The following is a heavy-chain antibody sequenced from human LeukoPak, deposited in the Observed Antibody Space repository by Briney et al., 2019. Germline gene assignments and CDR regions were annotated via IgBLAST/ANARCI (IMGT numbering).Heavy chain of an antibody. V-gene: IGHV4-34*01. Sequence: SETLSLTCAVYGGSFSGYYWSWIRQPPGKGLEGMGEINHSGSTNYNPSLKSRGTISVDTSKNQFSLKLSSVTAAETAVYYCVRGGGTRTTVGYYYMDVWGKGTTVTVSS. CDR2: INHSGST. J-gene: IGHJ6*03. CDR3: VRGGGTRTTVGYYYMDV. CDR1: GGSFSGYY. D-gene: IGHD1-7*01.